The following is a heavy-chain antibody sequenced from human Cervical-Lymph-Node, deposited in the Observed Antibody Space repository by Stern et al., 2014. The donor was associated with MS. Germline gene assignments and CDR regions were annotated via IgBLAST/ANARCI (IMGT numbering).Heavy chain of an antibody. J-gene: IGHJ4*02. V-gene: IGHV3-53*01. Sequence: VQLVQSGGGVIQPGGSLRLSCTASGFTVSRDYMTWVLQAPGKGLEWVSLITNVGSTFYTDSVKGRFTISRDDSKNTVYLHMTSLRAEDTAMYYCARDTSSPERSDWWGQGTLVTVSS. CDR1: GFTVSRDY. D-gene: IGHD1-1*01. CDR3: ARDTSSPERSDW. CDR2: ITNVGST.